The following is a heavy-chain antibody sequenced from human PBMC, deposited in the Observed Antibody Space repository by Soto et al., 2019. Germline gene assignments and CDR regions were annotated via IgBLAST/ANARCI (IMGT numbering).Heavy chain of an antibody. CDR3: AKVKGIAAGWGMDV. J-gene: IGHJ6*02. V-gene: IGHV3-30*18. Sequence: GGSLRLSCAASGFTFSSYWMGWVRQAPGKGLEWVAVMSYDGRNKNYADSVKGRVTISRDNSKNTLYLQMNSLRAEDTAVYYCAKVKGIAAGWGMDVWGQGTAVTVSS. CDR1: GFTFSSYW. CDR2: MSYDGRNK. D-gene: IGHD6-13*01.